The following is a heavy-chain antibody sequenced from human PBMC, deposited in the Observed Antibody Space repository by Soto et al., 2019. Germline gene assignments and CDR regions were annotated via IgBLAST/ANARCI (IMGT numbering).Heavy chain of an antibody. V-gene: IGHV3-74*01. CDR1: GFTFSGHW. D-gene: IGHD2-2*01. J-gene: IGHJ6*02. Sequence: EVQLVESGGGLVQPGGSLRLSCAASGFTFSGHWMHWVRQAPGKGLVWVSRINGDGSSTNYAYFVKGRFTISRDNAESTLYLQMNSLRAEDTAVYYCASPVVPAAMGGPYFYGIDVWGQGTTVTVSS. CDR3: ASPVVPAAMGGPYFYGIDV. CDR2: INGDGSST.